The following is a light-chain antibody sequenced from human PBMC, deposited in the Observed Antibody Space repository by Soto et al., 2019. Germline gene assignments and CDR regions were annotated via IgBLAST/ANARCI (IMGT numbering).Light chain of an antibody. Sequence: EIVMTQSPATLSVSPGERATLSCRASQSISSNLAWYQQKPGQAPRLLIYGASTRATGIPARFSGGGSGTEFTLTINSLQSEDFAVYYCQQYSNWPPWTFGQGTKVDI. V-gene: IGKV3D-15*01. CDR3: QQYSNWPPWT. CDR2: GAS. CDR1: QSISSN. J-gene: IGKJ1*01.